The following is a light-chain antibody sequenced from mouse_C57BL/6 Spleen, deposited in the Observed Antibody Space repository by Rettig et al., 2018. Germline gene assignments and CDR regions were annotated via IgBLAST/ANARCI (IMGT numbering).Light chain of an antibody. J-gene: IGKJ1*01. CDR1: ENIYSY. CDR3: QHHYGTPRT. Sequence: VGETVTITCRASENIYSYLAWYQQKQGKSPQLLVYNAKTLAEGVPSRFSGSGSGTQFSLKINSLQPEDFGSYYCQHHYGTPRTFGGGTKLEIK. V-gene: IGKV12-44*01. CDR2: NAK.